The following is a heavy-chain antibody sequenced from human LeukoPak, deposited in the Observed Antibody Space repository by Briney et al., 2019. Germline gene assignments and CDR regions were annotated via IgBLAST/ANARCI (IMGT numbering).Heavy chain of an antibody. Sequence: SETLSLTCTVSGVSISSYYWSWIRQPPGKGLEWLGYIYYSGSTNYNPSLKSRVTISVDTSKNQFSLKLSSVTAADTAVYYCARPAVAASGDYYYMDVWGKGTTVTVSS. CDR2: IYYSGST. D-gene: IGHD6-19*01. V-gene: IGHV4-59*08. CDR3: ARPAVAASGDYYYMDV. CDR1: GVSISSYY. J-gene: IGHJ6*03.